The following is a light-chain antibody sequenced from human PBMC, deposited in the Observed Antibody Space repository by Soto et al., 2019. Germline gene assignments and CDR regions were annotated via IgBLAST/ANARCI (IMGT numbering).Light chain of an antibody. J-gene: IGKJ1*01. CDR1: RGVSSD. Sequence: ILMTQSPATLSVSPGERVTLSCRASRGVSSDLAWYQQKPGQAPRLLIYGASVRATGVPARVSGRGSGTDFTLTISSLQSEDFAVYYCQQYINWTFGQGTKVEIQ. V-gene: IGKV3-15*01. CDR2: GAS. CDR3: QQYINWT.